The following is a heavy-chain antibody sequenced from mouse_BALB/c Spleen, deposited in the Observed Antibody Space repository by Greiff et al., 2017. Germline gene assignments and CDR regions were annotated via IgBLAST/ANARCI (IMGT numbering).Heavy chain of an antibody. CDR2: ISTYYGDA. J-gene: IGHJ3*01. CDR3: SREAGTSAWFAY. V-gene: IGHV1S137*01. Sequence: QVHVKQSGAELVRPGVSVKISCKGSGYTFTDYAMHWVKQSHAKSLEWIGVISTYYGDASYNQKFKGKATMTVDKSSSTAYMELARLTSEDSAIYYCSREAGTSAWFAYWGQGTLVTVSA. D-gene: IGHD4-1*01. CDR1: GYTFTDYA.